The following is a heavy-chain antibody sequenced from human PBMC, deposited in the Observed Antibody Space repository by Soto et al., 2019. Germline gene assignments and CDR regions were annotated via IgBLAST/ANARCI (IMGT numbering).Heavy chain of an antibody. Sequence: VGSLRLSCAASGFTFSNYAMSWVRQAPGKGLEWVSAFSGSGDSTFYADSVKGRFTVSRDNSKKTLYLQLNSLRDEDTAVYYCARDAGELPVVTVGVFVFWGRGTLVTVSS. CDR3: ARDAGELPVVTVGVFVF. D-gene: IGHD3-22*01. CDR1: GFTFSNYA. CDR2: FSGSGDST. V-gene: IGHV3-23*01. J-gene: IGHJ4*02.